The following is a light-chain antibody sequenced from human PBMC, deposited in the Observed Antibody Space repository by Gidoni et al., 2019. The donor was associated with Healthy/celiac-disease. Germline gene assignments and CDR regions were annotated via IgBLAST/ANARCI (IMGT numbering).Light chain of an antibody. CDR3: QQSYSTPPTWT. CDR2: AAS. V-gene: IGKV1-39*01. CDR1: QSISSY. Sequence: DIQMTQSPSSPSASVGDRVTITCRASQSISSYLNWYQQKPGKAPKLLIYAASSLQSEVPSRFSGSGSGTDFALTISSLQPEDVATYYCQQSYSTPPTWTFGQGTKVEIK. J-gene: IGKJ1*01.